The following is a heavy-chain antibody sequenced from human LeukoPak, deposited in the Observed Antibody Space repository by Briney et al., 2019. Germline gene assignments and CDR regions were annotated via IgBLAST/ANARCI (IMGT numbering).Heavy chain of an antibody. J-gene: IGHJ4*02. D-gene: IGHD6-13*01. CDR2: IWYDGSNK. CDR1: GFTFSSYG. V-gene: IGHV3-33*01. CDR3: ARSQSSSLIDY. Sequence: GGSLRLSCAASGFTFSSYGMHWVRQAPGKGLEWVAVIWYDGSNKYYADSVKGRFTISRDNSKNTLYLQMNSLTVEDTAVYYCARSQSSSLIDYWGQGTLVTVSS.